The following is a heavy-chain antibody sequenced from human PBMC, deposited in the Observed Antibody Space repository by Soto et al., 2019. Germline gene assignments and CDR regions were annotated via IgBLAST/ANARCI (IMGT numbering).Heavy chain of an antibody. V-gene: IGHV3-23*01. CDR3: AKDSLGYSSSWTETYYYGMDV. CDR2: ISGSGGST. J-gene: IGHJ6*04. CDR1: GFTFSSYA. Sequence: GGSLRLSCAASGFTFSSYAMSWVRQAPGKGLEWVSAISGSGGSTYYADSVKGRFTISRDNSKNTLYLQMNSLRAEDTAVYYCAKDSLGYSSSWTETYYYGMDVWGKGTTVTVSS. D-gene: IGHD6-13*01.